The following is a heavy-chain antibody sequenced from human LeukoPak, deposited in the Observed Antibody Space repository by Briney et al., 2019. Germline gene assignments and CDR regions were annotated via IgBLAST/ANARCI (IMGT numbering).Heavy chain of an antibody. V-gene: IGHV4-4*07. CDR3: ARASETAMVTL. D-gene: IGHD5-18*01. CDR1: GDSLSSYY. J-gene: IGHJ4*02. CDR2: IYSSGST. Sequence: SETLSLTCTVSGDSLSSYYWSWIRQPAGKGLEWIGRIYSSGSTNYNPSLKSRVTMLLDTSKNHISLKLTSVTAADTAIYFCARASETAMVTLWGQGTLVTVSS.